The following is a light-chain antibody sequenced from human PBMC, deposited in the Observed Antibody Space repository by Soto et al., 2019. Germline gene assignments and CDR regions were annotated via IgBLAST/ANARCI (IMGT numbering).Light chain of an antibody. J-gene: IGKJ1*01. Sequence: DIQVTQSPASLSTSFLDRVSITCRASQGISNYLAWYQQKPGKVPKLLIYAASTLQSGVPSRFSGSGSGTDFTLTISSLQPEDVATYYCQKYNSAPWTFGQGTKVDIK. CDR2: AAS. V-gene: IGKV1-27*01. CDR3: QKYNSAPWT. CDR1: QGISNY.